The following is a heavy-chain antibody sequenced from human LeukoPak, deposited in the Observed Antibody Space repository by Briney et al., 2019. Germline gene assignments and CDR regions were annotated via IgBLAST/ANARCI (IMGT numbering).Heavy chain of an antibody. CDR1: GGSINSYY. CDR2: IYTSGST. D-gene: IGHD5-24*01. Sequence: SETLSLTCTVSGGSINSYYWSWIRQPAGKGLEWIGRIYTSGSTNYNPSLKSRVTISVDMSKNQFSLKLSSVTAADTAVYYCAREVDGYNYYYYYYMDVWGKGTTVTVSS. V-gene: IGHV4-4*07. CDR3: AREVDGYNYYYYYYMDV. J-gene: IGHJ6*03.